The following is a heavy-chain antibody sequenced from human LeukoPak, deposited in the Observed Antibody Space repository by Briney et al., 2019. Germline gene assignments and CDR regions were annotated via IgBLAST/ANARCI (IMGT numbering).Heavy chain of an antibody. CDR1: GFTFNNYN. J-gene: IGHJ4*02. V-gene: IGHV3-21*01. CDR3: ARFIVAPYYFDY. D-gene: IGHD5-12*01. Sequence: GGSLRLSCAASGFTFNNYNMNWVRQAPGKGLEWVSSISYSSNYIYYADSVKGRFTISRDNAKNSLYLQMNSLRVEDTAVYYCARFIVAPYYFDYWGQGTLVTVSS. CDR2: ISYSSNYI.